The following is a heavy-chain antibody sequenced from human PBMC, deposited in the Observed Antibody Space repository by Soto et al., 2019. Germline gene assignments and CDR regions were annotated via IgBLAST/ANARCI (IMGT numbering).Heavy chain of an antibody. Sequence: SVKVSCKASGGTFSSYAISWVLQAPGQGLEWMGGIIPIFGTANYAQKFQGRVTITADKSTSTAYMELSSLRSEDTAVYYCARYLSRAVLGVRGMDVCGQGTTVTVSS. CDR3: ARYLSRAVLGVRGMDV. CDR1: GGTFSSYA. V-gene: IGHV1-69*06. J-gene: IGHJ6*02. D-gene: IGHD6-13*01. CDR2: IIPIFGTA.